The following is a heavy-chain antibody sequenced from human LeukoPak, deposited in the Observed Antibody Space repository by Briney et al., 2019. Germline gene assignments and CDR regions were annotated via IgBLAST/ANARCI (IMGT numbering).Heavy chain of an antibody. Sequence: VASVTVSCTASGGTFSSYAISWVRQAPGQGLEWMGGIIPIFGTANYAQKFQGRVTITADESTSTAYMELSSLRSEDTAVYYCARGVNHFDYWGQGTLVTVSS. D-gene: IGHD1-14*01. CDR2: IIPIFGTA. CDR3: ARGVNHFDY. V-gene: IGHV1-69*13. CDR1: GGTFSSYA. J-gene: IGHJ4*02.